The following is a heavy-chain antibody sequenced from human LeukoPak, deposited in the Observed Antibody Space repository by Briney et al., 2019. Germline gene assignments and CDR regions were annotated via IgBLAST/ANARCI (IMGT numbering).Heavy chain of an antibody. V-gene: IGHV3-30*18. CDR2: ISYDGSNK. Sequence: PGRSLRLSCAASGFTFSSYGMHWVRQAPGKGLEWVAVISYDGSNKYYADSVKGRFTISRDNSKNTLYLQMNSLRAEDTAVYYCAKFRSVVPAAIGGDYWGQGTLVTVSS. J-gene: IGHJ4*02. D-gene: IGHD2-2*01. CDR1: GFTFSSYG. CDR3: AKFRSVVPAAIGGDY.